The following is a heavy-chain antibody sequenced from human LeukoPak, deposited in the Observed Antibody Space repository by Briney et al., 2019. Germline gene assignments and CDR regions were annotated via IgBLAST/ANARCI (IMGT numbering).Heavy chain of an antibody. CDR1: GGSISSYY. V-gene: IGHV4-59*08. D-gene: IGHD4-17*01. J-gene: IGHJ3*02. CDR2: IYYSGST. CDR3: ARHSATVSHDAFYI. Sequence: SETLSLTCTVSGGSISSYYWSWVRQPPGKGLEWVGYIYYSGSTNYNPSLKSRVTISVDTSKNQFSLKLSSVTAADTAVYYCARHSATVSHDAFYIWGQGTMVTVSS.